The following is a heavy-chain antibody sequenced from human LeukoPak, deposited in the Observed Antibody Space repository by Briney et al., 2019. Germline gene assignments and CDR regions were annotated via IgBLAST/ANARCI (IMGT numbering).Heavy chain of an antibody. J-gene: IGHJ3*02. V-gene: IGHV1-18*01. CDR2: ISAYNGNT. D-gene: IGHD1-20*01. Sequence: ASVKVSCKASGYTFTSYGISWVRQAPGQGLEWMGWISAYNGNTNYAQKRQGRVTMTTDTSTSADYMELRSLRSDDPAVYYCARSYNWNPADAFDIWGQGTMVTVSS. CDR3: ARSYNWNPADAFDI. CDR1: GYTFTSYG.